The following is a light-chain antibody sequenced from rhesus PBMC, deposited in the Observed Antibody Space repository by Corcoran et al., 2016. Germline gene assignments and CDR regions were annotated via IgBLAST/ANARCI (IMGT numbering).Light chain of an antibody. J-gene: IGKJ3*01. V-gene: IGKV1-25*01. CDR1: QDIRNN. CDR3: QHGYGTPFT. Sequence: DIQMTQSPSSLSASVGDRVTLTCQASQDIRNNLAWYQQKPGKVPKLLIYKASPLQSGVPSRFTGSGSGTDCTLTISSLQPEDFATYYCQHGYGTPFTFGPGTKLDIK. CDR2: KAS.